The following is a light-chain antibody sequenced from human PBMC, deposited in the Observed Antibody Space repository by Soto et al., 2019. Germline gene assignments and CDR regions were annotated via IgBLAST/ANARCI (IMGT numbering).Light chain of an antibody. CDR2: EVS. CDR3: ISYAGNNKGV. J-gene: IGLJ1*01. CDR1: ISDVGGYNY. Sequence: QSVLTQRPSASGSPGQSVAMPFNSSISDVGGYNYCSWYQQQAGKAPKLIIYEVSKRPSGVPDLFSGSKSGNTASVTVSGLQAEDEADYYCISYAGNNKGVFGSGTKVTGL. V-gene: IGLV2-8*01.